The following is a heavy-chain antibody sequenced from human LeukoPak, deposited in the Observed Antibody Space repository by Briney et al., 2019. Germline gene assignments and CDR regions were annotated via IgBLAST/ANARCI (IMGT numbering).Heavy chain of an antibody. V-gene: IGHV1-69*05. Sequence: ASVKVSCKASGGTFSSYAISWVRQAPGQGLEWMGGIIPIFGTANYAQKFQGRVTITTDESTSTAYMELSSPRSEDTAVYYCASTMIVVVITSGSFDYWGQGTLVTVSS. J-gene: IGHJ4*02. CDR3: ASTMIVVVITSGSFDY. CDR1: GGTFSSYA. CDR2: IIPIFGTA. D-gene: IGHD3-22*01.